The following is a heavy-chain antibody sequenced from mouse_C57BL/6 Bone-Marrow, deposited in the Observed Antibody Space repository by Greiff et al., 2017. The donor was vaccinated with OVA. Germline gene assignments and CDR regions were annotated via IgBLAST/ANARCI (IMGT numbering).Heavy chain of an antibody. D-gene: IGHD2-3*01. V-gene: IGHV5-15*01. CDR3: ARCYDGYYSFAY. Sequence: EVQLVESGGGLVQPGGTLKLSCAASGFSFSDYGMAWVRQAPRKGPEWVAFISNLAYSNYYADTVTGRFTISSENAKNTLYLEMSNLRSEDTAMYYCARCYDGYYSFAYWGQGTLVTVSA. J-gene: IGHJ3*01. CDR1: GFSFSDYG. CDR2: ISNLAYSN.